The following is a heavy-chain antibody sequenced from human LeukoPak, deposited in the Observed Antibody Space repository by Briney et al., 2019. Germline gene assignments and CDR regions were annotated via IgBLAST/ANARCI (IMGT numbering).Heavy chain of an antibody. Sequence: PSETLSLTCTVSGGSISSHYWSWIRQPPGKGLEWIGYIYYTGSTNYNPSLKSRVTISLDTSKNQFSLKLSSVTAADTAVYYCARGSCSGGSCYWGYFDYWGQGSLVTVSS. D-gene: IGHD2-15*01. J-gene: IGHJ4*02. V-gene: IGHV4-59*08. CDR2: IYYTGST. CDR1: GGSISSHY. CDR3: ARGSCSGGSCYWGYFDY.